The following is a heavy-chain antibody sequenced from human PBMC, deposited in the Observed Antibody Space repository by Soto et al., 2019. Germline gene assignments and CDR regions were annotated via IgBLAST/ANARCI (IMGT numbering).Heavy chain of an antibody. D-gene: IGHD4-17*01. Sequence: EVQLVESGGGLVQPGGSLRLSCAASGFTFFAYWIHWVRQVPGKGLVWVSRINSDGSHTSYADSVRGRFTISRDNSKNTVYLQMNSLTAEDTAVYYCAKGGEYGDYAGENWFDSWGQGSLVTVSS. CDR2: INSDGSHT. V-gene: IGHV3-74*01. CDR3: AKGGEYGDYAGENWFDS. CDR1: GFTFFAYW. J-gene: IGHJ5*01.